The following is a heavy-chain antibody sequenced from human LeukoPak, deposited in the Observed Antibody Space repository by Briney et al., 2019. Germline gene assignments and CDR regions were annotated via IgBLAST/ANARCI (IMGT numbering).Heavy chain of an antibody. D-gene: IGHD3-22*01. J-gene: IGHJ4*02. V-gene: IGHV3-33*06. Sequence: PGRSLRLSCAASGFTFSSYGMHWVRQAPGKGLEWVAVIWYDGSNKYYADSVKGRFTISRDNSKNTLYLQMNSLRAEDTAVYYCAKDHLYDSSGHYYMFGSWGQGTLVTVSS. CDR3: AKDHLYDSSGHYYMFGS. CDR1: GFTFSSYG. CDR2: IWYDGSNK.